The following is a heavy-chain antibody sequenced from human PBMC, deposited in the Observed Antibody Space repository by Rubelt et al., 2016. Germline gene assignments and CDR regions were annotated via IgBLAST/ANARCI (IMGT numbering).Heavy chain of an antibody. V-gene: IGHV1-18*01. Sequence: QVQLVQSGAEVKKPGASVKVSCKASGYTFTSYGISWVRQAPGQGLEGMGWISRYNDNTNYAQKLQGRVTMTTDTSTSTAYMELRSLRSDDTAGYYCARVISGVEYSSSWHFDYWGQGTPVTVSS. D-gene: IGHD6-13*01. CDR2: ISRYNDNT. CDR1: GYTFTSYG. J-gene: IGHJ4*02. CDR3: ARVISGVEYSSSWHFDY.